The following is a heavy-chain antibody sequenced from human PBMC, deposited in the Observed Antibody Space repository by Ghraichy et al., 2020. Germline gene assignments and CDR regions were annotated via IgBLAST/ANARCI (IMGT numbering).Heavy chain of an antibody. CDR2: ITSGGGTI. V-gene: IGHV3-48*03. D-gene: IGHD5-12*01. J-gene: IGHJ4*02. CDR3: AGAYDYTYYFDY. CDR1: GFTFSSCE. Sequence: GESLNISCAASGFTFSSCEMSWVRQAPGKGLEWISYITSGGGTIYYADSVKGRFTITRDNAKNSLYLQMNSLRAEDTAVYYCAGAYDYTYYFDYWGQGTLVSVSS.